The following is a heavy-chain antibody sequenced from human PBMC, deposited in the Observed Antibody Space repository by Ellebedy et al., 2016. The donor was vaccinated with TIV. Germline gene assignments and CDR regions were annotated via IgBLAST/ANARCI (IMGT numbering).Heavy chain of an antibody. CDR3: ARALRGVSPGVDY. CDR1: GFTFSDYS. D-gene: IGHD1-14*01. Sequence: PGGSLRLSCEASGFTFSDYSMNWVRQAPGNGLEWISYMSSSGIIYYADSVKGRFTVSRDNAKNSLYLQMNSLRGEDTAVYYCARALRGVSPGVDYWGQGTLVTVSS. J-gene: IGHJ4*02. V-gene: IGHV3-69-1*01. CDR2: MSSSGII.